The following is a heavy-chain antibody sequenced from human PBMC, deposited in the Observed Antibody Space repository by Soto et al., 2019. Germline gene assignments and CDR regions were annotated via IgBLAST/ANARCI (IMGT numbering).Heavy chain of an antibody. V-gene: IGHV3-74*01. J-gene: IGHJ4*02. Sequence: EVQLVESGGGLVQPGGSLRLSCAASGFTFSSYWMHWVRQAPGKGPVWVSRINSDGSSTSYADSVKGRFTISRDNAKNTLYLQMNSLGAEETAVYYCASSLLTPFDNWGQGPLVSVSS. D-gene: IGHD7-27*01. CDR2: INSDGSST. CDR3: ASSLLTPFDN. CDR1: GFTFSSYW.